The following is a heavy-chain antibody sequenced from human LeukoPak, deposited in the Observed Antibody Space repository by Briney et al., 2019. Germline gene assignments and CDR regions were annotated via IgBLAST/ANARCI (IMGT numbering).Heavy chain of an antibody. CDR1: GFTFSSYS. CDR3: ARVPGDY. V-gene: IGHV3-21*01. CDR2: ISGRNNYI. Sequence: GGSLRLSCAASGFTFSSYSMNWVRQAPGKGLEWVSSISGRNNYIYYADSVKGRFTISRDNAKNSLYLQMNSLRAEDTAVYYCARVPGDYWGQGTLVTVSS. J-gene: IGHJ4*02.